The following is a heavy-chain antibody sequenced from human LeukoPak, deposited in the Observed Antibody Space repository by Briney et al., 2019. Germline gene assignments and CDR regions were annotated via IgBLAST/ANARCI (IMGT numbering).Heavy chain of an antibody. J-gene: IGHJ4*02. Sequence: PGESPGLSCAASGFPFSNYAMSWVRQAPGKGLEWVSLMTGSGDNTYYADSVKGRFTISRDNSKNTLYLQMDSLTAEDTAIYYCAIYSGTARSYDYWGQGTLVTVSA. CDR3: AIYSGTARSYDY. CDR2: MTGSGDNT. D-gene: IGHD5-12*01. CDR1: GFPFSNYA. V-gene: IGHV3-23*01.